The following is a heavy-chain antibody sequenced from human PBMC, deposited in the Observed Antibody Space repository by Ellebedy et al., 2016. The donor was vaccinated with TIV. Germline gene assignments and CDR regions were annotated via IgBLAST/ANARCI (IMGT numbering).Heavy chain of an antibody. CDR2: IYQDGSDQ. D-gene: IGHD4-17*01. Sequence: GESLKISCAASGFRFRSYWMSWVRQAPGQGLEWVANIYQDGSDQYYADSVKGRFTISRDNANKSLFLQMNSLRVDDTAVFYCARRGSYGDYAVQVNSWFDTWGQGTLVSVSS. V-gene: IGHV3-7*01. CDR3: ARRGSYGDYAVQVNSWFDT. J-gene: IGHJ5*02. CDR1: GFRFRSYW.